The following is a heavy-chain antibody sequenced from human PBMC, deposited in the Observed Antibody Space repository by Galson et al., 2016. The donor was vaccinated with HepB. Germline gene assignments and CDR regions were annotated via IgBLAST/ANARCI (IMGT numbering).Heavy chain of an antibody. CDR2: IDPSGSYT. CDR3: ARYCSGGSCYHPDY. Sequence: QSGAEVKKPGESLRISCKTSGYSFTRYWISWVRQMPGNGLEWMGRIDPSGSYTKYSPSFRVHVTISVDKFTSTAYLEFTSLKSSDNARYYCARYCSGGSCYHPDYCGQGTLVTVSS. J-gene: IGHJ4*02. CDR1: GYSFTRYW. D-gene: IGHD2-15*01. V-gene: IGHV5-10-1*01.